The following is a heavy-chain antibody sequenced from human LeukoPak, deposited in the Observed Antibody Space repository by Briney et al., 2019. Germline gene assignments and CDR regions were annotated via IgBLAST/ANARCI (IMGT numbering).Heavy chain of an antibody. CDR3: ARYGGSGWVIDN. J-gene: IGHJ4*02. V-gene: IGHV4-59*08. CDR1: GGSISTDY. CDR2: IYYNGAT. Sequence: SETLSLTCTVSGGSISTDYWTWIRQPPGKGLEWIGYIYYNGATSYSPSLKSRVTISVDTSKEQFSLKLTPVTAADMAVYYCARYGGSGWVIDNWGQGTLVTVSS. D-gene: IGHD6-19*01.